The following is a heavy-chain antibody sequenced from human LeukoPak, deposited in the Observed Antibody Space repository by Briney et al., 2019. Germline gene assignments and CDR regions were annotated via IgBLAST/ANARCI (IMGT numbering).Heavy chain of an antibody. J-gene: IGHJ6*02. CDR3: ARGRRITMVRGVPDLNNTYYYGMDV. CDR1: GYTFTSYG. Sequence: ASVKVSCKASGYTFTSYGISWVRQAPGQGLEWMGWISAYNGNTNYAQKLQGRVTMTTDTSTSTAYMELRSLRSDDTAVYYCARGRRITMVRGVPDLNNTYYYGMDVWGQGTTVTVSS. D-gene: IGHD3-10*01. CDR2: ISAYNGNT. V-gene: IGHV1-18*01.